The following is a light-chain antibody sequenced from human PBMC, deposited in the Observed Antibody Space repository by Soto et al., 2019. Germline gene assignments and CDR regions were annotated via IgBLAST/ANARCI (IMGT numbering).Light chain of an antibody. V-gene: IGKV1-39*01. Sequence: DIQMTQSKSSLSASVGDRVTITCRASQTISNYLNWYQKKPGKAPKLLIYAASSLQRGVPSRFSGSGSGTDFTLTIGSLQPEDFATYYCQQSYSPPPITFGQGTRLEIK. CDR1: QTISNY. CDR2: AAS. CDR3: QQSYSPPPIT. J-gene: IGKJ5*01.